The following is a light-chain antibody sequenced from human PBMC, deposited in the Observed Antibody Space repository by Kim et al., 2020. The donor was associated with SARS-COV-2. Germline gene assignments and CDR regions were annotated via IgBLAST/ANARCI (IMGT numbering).Light chain of an antibody. Sequence: TGERATPSCRASQSVGTSVAWYQQKPGQAPRLSIYEASNRATGVPARFSGSGSGTEFTLTTSSLEPEDFAVYYCKQRTNWPPWTFGQGTKVDIK. CDR1: QSVGTS. CDR2: EAS. J-gene: IGKJ1*01. V-gene: IGKV3-11*01. CDR3: KQRTNWPPWT.